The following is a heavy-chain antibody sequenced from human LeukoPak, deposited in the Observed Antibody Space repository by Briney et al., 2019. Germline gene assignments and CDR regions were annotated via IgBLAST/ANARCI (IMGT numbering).Heavy chain of an antibody. CDR2: IRSKANSYAT. CDR3: TTRGVRDY. V-gene: IGHV3-73*01. D-gene: IGHD3-10*01. Sequence: PGGSLRLSCAASGFTSSGSAMHWVRQASGKGLEWVARIRSKANSYATTYAASVKGRFTISRDDSKNTAYLQMNSLKTEDTAVYYCTTRGVRDYWGQGTLVTVSS. J-gene: IGHJ4*02. CDR1: GFTSSGSA.